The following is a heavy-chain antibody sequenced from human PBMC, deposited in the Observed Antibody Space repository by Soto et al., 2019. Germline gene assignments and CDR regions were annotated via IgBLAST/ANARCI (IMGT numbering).Heavy chain of an antibody. Sequence: ASVKVSCKASGYTFTNYAMHWVRQAPGQRLEWMGWINAGNGNTKYSQKFQGRVTITRDTSASTAYMELSSLRSEDTAVYCCARGLGGARTYFDYWGQGTLVTVSS. CDR3: ARGLGGARTYFDY. J-gene: IGHJ4*02. D-gene: IGHD3-10*01. CDR1: GYTFTNYA. V-gene: IGHV1-3*01. CDR2: INAGNGNT.